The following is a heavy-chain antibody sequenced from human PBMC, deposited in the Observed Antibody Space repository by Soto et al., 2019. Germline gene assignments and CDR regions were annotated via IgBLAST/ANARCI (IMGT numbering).Heavy chain of an antibody. CDR1: GGSITSSSYY. D-gene: IGHD3-22*01. V-gene: IGHV4-39*01. Sequence: SETLSLTCTVSGGSITSSSYYWGWIRQPPGKGLEWIGNIYYSGSTYYNPSLKSRVTISVDTSKNQFSLKLSSVTAADTAVYYCMFGSGWKDFDYGGQGTLVTVSS. CDR3: MFGSGWKDFDY. J-gene: IGHJ4*02. CDR2: IYYSGST.